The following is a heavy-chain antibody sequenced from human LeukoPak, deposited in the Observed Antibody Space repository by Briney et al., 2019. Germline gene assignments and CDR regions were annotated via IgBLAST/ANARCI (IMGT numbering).Heavy chain of an antibody. J-gene: IGHJ6*02. Sequence: GGSLRLSCAASGFTSSDYYMTWIREPPGKGPEWISYISSSGGTTTYVDSVKGRFTISRDNAKNSLYLQMNSLRADDTAVYYCARSNYYTVDVWGQGTAVTVSS. CDR3: ARSNYYTVDV. CDR2: ISSSGGTT. CDR1: GFTSSDYY. V-gene: IGHV3-11*01.